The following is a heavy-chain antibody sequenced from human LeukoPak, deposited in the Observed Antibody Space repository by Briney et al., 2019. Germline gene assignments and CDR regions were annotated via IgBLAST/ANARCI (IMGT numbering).Heavy chain of an antibody. J-gene: IGHJ4*02. CDR3: ASIVVVAATQDAFDY. CDR1: GYTFTSYY. CDR2: INPSGGST. Sequence: GASVKVSCKASGYTFTSYYMHWVRQAPGQGLEWMGIINPSGGSTSYAHKFQGRVTVTRDTSTSTVYMELSSLRSEDPAVYYCASIVVVAATQDAFDYWGQGTLVTVSS. V-gene: IGHV1-46*01. D-gene: IGHD2-15*01.